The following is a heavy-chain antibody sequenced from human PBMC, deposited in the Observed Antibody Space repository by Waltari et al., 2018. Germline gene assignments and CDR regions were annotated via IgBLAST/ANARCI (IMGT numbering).Heavy chain of an antibody. V-gene: IGHV4-38-2*01. J-gene: IGHJ4*02. CDR3: ARPSGVTAAFDY. CDR1: GYSISSGYY. CDR2: IYHSGRT. D-gene: IGHD2-21*02. Sequence: QVQLQESGPGLVKPSETLSLTCAVSGYSISSGYYWGWIRQPPGKVLEWIGSIYHSGRTYYNPSLKSRVTISVDTSKNQFSLKLSSVTAADTAVYYCARPSGVTAAFDYWGQGTLVTVSS.